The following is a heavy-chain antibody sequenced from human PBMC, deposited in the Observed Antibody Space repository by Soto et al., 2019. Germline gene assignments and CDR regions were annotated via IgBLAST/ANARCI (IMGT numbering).Heavy chain of an antibody. CDR2: INHSGST. Sequence: SETLSLTCAVYGGSFSGYYWSWIRQPPGKGLEWIGEINHSGSTNYNPSLKSRVTISVDTSKNQFSLKLSSVTAADTAVYYCAREGYSSGWYPEAWDFGGMDVWGQGTTVTVSS. D-gene: IGHD6-19*01. V-gene: IGHV4-34*01. CDR1: GGSFSGYY. CDR3: AREGYSSGWYPEAWDFGGMDV. J-gene: IGHJ6*02.